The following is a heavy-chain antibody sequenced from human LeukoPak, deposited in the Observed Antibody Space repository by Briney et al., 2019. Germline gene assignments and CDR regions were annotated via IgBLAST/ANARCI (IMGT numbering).Heavy chain of an antibody. Sequence: GASVKVSCKASGGTFSSYGISWVRQAPGQGLEWMGGVIPMFGIANYAQKFQGRVTITADESTSTAYMELSSLRSEATAVYYCARSPVGAWSGYDITSSDYYFYYMDVWGKGTTVTVSS. CDR2: VIPMFGIA. J-gene: IGHJ6*03. CDR1: GGTFSSYG. CDR3: ARSPVGAWSGYDITSSDYYFYYMDV. V-gene: IGHV1-69*13. D-gene: IGHD3-3*01.